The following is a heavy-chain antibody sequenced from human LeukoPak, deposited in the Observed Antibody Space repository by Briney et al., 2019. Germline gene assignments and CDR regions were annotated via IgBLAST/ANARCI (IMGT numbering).Heavy chain of an antibody. D-gene: IGHD6-19*01. J-gene: IGHJ4*02. Sequence: GGSLRLSCAASGFTFSSYAMSWVRQAPGKGLEWVSAISGSGGSTYYADSVKGRFTISRDNSKNTLYLQMNSLRAEDTAVYYCAKDRDSSGWSLYFDYWGQGTLVTVSS. CDR2: ISGSGGST. CDR1: GFTFSSYA. CDR3: AKDRDSSGWSLYFDY. V-gene: IGHV3-23*01.